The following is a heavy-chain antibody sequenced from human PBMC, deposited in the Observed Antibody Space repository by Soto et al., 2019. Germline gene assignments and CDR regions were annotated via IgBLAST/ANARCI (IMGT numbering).Heavy chain of an antibody. V-gene: IGHV4-30-2*01. CDR1: GGSISSGGYS. CDR3: AKAGVLGAVAADY. CDR2: IYHSGST. J-gene: IGHJ4*02. Sequence: QLQLQESGSGLVKPSQTLSLTCAVSGGSISSGGYSWSWIRQPPGKGLEWIGYIYHSGSTYYNPSLKSRVTISVDRSKNQFSLKLSSVTAADTAVYYCAKAGVLGAVAADYWGQGTLVTVSS. D-gene: IGHD6-19*01.